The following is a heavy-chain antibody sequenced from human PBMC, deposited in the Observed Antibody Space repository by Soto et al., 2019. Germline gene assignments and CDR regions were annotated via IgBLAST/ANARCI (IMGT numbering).Heavy chain of an antibody. CDR3: ARAFLGYEGGY. Sequence: EVQLVESGGGLVQPGGSLRLSCAASGFTFSSYEMNWVRQAPGKGLEWVSYISSSGSTIYYADSVKGRFTISRDNAKNSLYLQMKSLRAEDTAVYYCARAFLGYEGGYWGQGTLVTVSS. CDR2: ISSSGSTI. CDR1: GFTFSSYE. D-gene: IGHD5-12*01. V-gene: IGHV3-48*03. J-gene: IGHJ4*02.